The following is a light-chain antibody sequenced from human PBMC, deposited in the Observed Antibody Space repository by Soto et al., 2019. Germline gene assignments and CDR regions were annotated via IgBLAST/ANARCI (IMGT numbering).Light chain of an antibody. J-gene: IGLJ2*01. CDR2: GNS. Sequence: QLVLTKPPSVSGAPGQRVTISCTGSSSNIGAGYDVHWYQQLPGTAPKLLIYGNSNRPSGVPDRFSCSKSGTSASLAITGLQAEDEADYYCQSYDSSLSGVVFGGGTKLTVL. V-gene: IGLV1-40*01. CDR3: QSYDSSLSGVV. CDR1: SSNIGAGYD.